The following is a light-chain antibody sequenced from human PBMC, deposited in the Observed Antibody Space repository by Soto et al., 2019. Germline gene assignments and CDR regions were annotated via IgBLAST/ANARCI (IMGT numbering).Light chain of an antibody. Sequence: QSVLTQPASVSGSPGQSITISCTGASSDVGSYNLVSWYQHHPGRAPKLMIYEGTKRPSGVSNRFSGSKSGNTASLTISGLQAEDEADYYCCSYASSSPYVFGTGTKVTV. V-gene: IGLV2-23*01. J-gene: IGLJ1*01. CDR3: CSYASSSPYV. CDR1: SSDVGSYNL. CDR2: EGT.